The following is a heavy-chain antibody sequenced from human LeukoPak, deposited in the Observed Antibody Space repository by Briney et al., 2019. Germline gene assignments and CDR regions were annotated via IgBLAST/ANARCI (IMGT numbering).Heavy chain of an antibody. V-gene: IGHV4-59*01. D-gene: IGHD6-13*01. J-gene: IGHJ4*02. CDR1: GGSISSYY. CDR3: ARTAGYFDY. CDR2: IYYSGST. Sequence: PSETPSLTCTVSGGSISSYYWSWIRQPPGKGLEWIGYIYYSGSTNYNPSLKSRVTISVDTSKNQFSLKLSSVTAADTAVYYCARTAGYFDYWGQGTLVTVSS.